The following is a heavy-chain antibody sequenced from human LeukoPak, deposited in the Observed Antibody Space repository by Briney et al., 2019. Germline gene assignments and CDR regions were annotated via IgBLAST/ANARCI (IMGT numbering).Heavy chain of an antibody. CDR3: ARDPGPAYSSSWYWPPMVYGMDV. CDR2: IYDSGST. V-gene: IGHV4-39*07. CDR1: GGSIRSSYYY. J-gene: IGHJ6*02. Sequence: PSETLSLTCTVSGGSIRSSYYYWGWIRQPPGKGLEWIGSIYDSGSTYYNPSLKSRVTISVDTSKNQFSLKLSSVTAADTAVYYCARDPGPAYSSSWYWPPMVYGMDVWGQGTTVTVSS. D-gene: IGHD6-13*01.